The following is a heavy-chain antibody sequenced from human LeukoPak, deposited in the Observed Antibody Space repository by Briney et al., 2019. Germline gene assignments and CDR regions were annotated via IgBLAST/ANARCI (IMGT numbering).Heavy chain of an antibody. J-gene: IGHJ3*02. CDR1: GGSVSSGSYY. CDR2: IYYSGST. Sequence: SETLSLTCTVSGGSVSSGSYYWSWIRQPPGKGLEWIGYIYYSGSTNYNPSLKSRVTISVDRSKNQFSLKLSSVTAADTAVYYCARAEGYCSGGSCHSSAFDSWGQGTMVTVSS. CDR3: ARAEGYCSGGSCHSSAFDS. V-gene: IGHV4-61*01. D-gene: IGHD2-15*01.